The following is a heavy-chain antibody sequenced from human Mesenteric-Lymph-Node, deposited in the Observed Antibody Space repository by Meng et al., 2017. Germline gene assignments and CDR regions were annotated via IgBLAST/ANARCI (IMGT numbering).Heavy chain of an antibody. CDR3: ARGGVSWQLLTRLSF. V-gene: IGHV3-7*03. Sequence: GGSLRLSCAASGFTFSDYWMTWVRQAPGKGLEWVATIKKDGSEKNYLDSVKGRFTISRDNAKNSLSLQMDSLRAEDTAVYYCARGGVSWQLLTRLSFWGQGTLVTVSS. D-gene: IGHD3-10*01. J-gene: IGHJ1*01. CDR1: GFTFSDYW. CDR2: IKKDGSEK.